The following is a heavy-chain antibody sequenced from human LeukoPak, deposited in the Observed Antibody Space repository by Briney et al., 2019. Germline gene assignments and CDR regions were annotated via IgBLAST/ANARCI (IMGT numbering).Heavy chain of an antibody. CDR1: GFTFSSYW. J-gene: IGHJ4*02. V-gene: IGHV3-7*01. CDR3: ARYSGSATYFDY. CDR2: IKQDGSAI. Sequence: GGSLRLSCAASGFTFSSYWMSWVRQAPGKGLEWVANIKQDGSAIYYGDSVEGRFTISRDNARNSLYLDMNTLRVEDTAVYYCARYSGSATYFDYWGQGTLVTVSS. D-gene: IGHD3-10*01.